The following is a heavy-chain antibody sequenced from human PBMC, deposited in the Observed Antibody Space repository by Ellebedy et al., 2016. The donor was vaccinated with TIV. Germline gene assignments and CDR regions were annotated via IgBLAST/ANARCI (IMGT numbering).Heavy chain of an antibody. V-gene: IGHV3-30-3*01. CDR1: GGTFSSDA. D-gene: IGHD4-17*01. J-gene: IGHJ4*02. CDR2: ISYDGSNK. CDR3: ARWPSGDAPLDY. Sequence: SCKASGGTFSSDAMHWVRQAPGKGLEWVAVISYDGSNKYYADSVKGRFTISRDNSKNTLYLQMNSLRVEDTAVYYCARWPSGDAPLDYWGQGTLVTVSS.